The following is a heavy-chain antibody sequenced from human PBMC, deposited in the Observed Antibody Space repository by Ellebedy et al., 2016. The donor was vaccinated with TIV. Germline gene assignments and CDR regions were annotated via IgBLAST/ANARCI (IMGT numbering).Heavy chain of an antibody. D-gene: IGHD6-19*01. CDR1: GFTFRSYG. Sequence: GESLKISCAASGFTFRSYGMHWVRQAPGRGLEWLAVISYDGSDKSYGDSVKGRFTISRDNAKNTLYLQMNSLRAEDTAVYYCARAGSGGWEAYFDLWGRGTLVTVSS. CDR2: ISYDGSDK. V-gene: IGHV3-30*03. J-gene: IGHJ2*01. CDR3: ARAGSGGWEAYFDL.